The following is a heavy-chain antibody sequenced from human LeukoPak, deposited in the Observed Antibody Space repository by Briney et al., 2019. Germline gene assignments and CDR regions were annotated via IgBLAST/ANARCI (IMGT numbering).Heavy chain of an antibody. Sequence: GGSLRLSCAASGFTVSSNYMSWVRQAPGKGLEWVSVIYSGGSTYYADSVKGRFTISRDNSKNTLYLQMNSLRAEDTAVYYCAKGPFTMVRGVISAGFDYWGQGTLITVSS. V-gene: IGHV3-53*01. CDR1: GFTVSSNY. D-gene: IGHD3-10*01. CDR2: IYSGGST. CDR3: AKGPFTMVRGVISAGFDY. J-gene: IGHJ4*02.